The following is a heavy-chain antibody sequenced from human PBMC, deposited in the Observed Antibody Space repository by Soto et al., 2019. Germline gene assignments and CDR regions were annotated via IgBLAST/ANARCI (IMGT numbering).Heavy chain of an antibody. V-gene: IGHV4-4*01. J-gene: IGHJ5*02. D-gene: IGHD2-21*01. Sequence: PSESLSLTCAVSAVSIISNWWIWVRQPPGKGLEWIAEVYHSGIPNYNPSLKSRVTISVDKSKSHFPLDLSSVTAAATAVHCCSSQIDSYPWHHWGQGTQVTVS. CDR1: AVSIISNW. CDR3: SSQIDSYPWHH. CDR2: VYHSGIP.